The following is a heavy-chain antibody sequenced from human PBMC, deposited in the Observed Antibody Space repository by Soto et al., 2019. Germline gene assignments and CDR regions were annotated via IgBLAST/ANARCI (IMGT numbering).Heavy chain of an antibody. CDR2: IYSGGSA. Sequence: EVQLVESGGGLVQPGGSLRLSCAASGFTVSSNYMSWVRQAPGKGLVWVSVIYSGGSAYYAYSVKGSFTISRDNSKSTLYLQMHSLRAEDTAVYYCARNGYSYGGGYFDYWGQGTLVTVSS. D-gene: IGHD5-18*01. J-gene: IGHJ4*02. CDR1: GFTVSSNY. V-gene: IGHV3-66*01. CDR3: ARNGYSYGGGYFDY.